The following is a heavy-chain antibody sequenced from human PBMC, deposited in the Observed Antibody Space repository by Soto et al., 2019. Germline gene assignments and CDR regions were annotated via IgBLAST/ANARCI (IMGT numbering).Heavy chain of an antibody. J-gene: IGHJ4*02. D-gene: IGHD6-19*01. V-gene: IGHV4-39*01. CDR3: ARILVDSSGQTFDY. CDR2: IYYSGST. CDR1: GGSISSSSYY. Sequence: SETLSLTCTVSGGSISSSSYYWGWIRQPPGKGLEWIGSIYYSGSTYYNPSLKSRVTISVDTSKNQFSLKLSSVTAADTAVYYCARILVDSSGQTFDYWGQGTLVTVSS.